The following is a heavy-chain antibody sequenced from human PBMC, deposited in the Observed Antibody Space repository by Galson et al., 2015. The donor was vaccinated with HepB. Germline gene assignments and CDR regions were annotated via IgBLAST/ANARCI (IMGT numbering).Heavy chain of an antibody. V-gene: IGHV3-53*01. J-gene: IGHJ3*02. Sequence: SLRLSCAASGFPVSSYYMSWVRQAPGKGLEWVSLIYRGGSTYYADSVKGRFTTSRESSKNTLYLQMNSLRAEDTAVYYCARRGITGTTSFDTRGRATVVTVAS. CDR3: ARRGITGTTSFDT. D-gene: IGHD1-7*01. CDR1: GFPVSSYY. CDR2: IYRGGST.